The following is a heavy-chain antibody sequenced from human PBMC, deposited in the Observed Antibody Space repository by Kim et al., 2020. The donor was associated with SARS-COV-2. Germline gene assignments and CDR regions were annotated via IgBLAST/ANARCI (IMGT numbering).Heavy chain of an antibody. J-gene: IGHJ4*02. V-gene: IGHV4-59*08. CDR2: IYYSGST. D-gene: IGHD3-22*01. CDR1: GGSISSYY. CDR3: ARSRDNAYYYYSSGYYFAFDFGY. Sequence: SETLSLTCTVSGGSISSYYWSWIRQPPGKGLEWIGYIYYSGSTNYNPSPKSRVTISVDTSKNQFSLKLSSVTAADTAVYYCARSRDNAYYYYSSGYYFAFDFGYWGQGTLVTVSS.